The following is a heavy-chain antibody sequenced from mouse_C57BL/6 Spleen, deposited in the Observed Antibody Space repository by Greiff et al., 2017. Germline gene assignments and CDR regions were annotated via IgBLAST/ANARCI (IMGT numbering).Heavy chain of an antibody. V-gene: IGHV14-4*01. CDR3: TTFDGYYVRFAY. CDR1: GFNIKDDY. D-gene: IGHD2-3*01. J-gene: IGHJ3*01. CDR2: IDPENGDT. Sequence: VQLQQSGAELVRPGASVKLSCTASGFNIKDDYMHWVKQRPEQGLEWIGWIDPENGDTEYASKFQGKATITADTSSNNAYLQLSSLASEDTAVYYCTTFDGYYVRFAYWGQGTLVTVSA.